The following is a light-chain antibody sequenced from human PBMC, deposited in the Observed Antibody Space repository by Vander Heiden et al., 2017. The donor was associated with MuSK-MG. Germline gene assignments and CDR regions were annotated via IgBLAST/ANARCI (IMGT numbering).Light chain of an antibody. CDR2: GAS. CDR3: QQLNTFPLT. Sequence: IQLTQSPSFLSASVGDRVTITCRASQDIGTYLAWYQQKPGKVPKLLIYGASTLQSGVPSRFSGRGSGTEFTLTISSLQPEDFATFYCQQLNTFPLTFGGGTKVAI. J-gene: IGKJ4*01. CDR1: QDIGTY. V-gene: IGKV1-9*01.